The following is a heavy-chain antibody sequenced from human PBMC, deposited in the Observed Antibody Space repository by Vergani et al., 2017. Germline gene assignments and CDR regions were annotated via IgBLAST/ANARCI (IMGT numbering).Heavy chain of an antibody. Sequence: QVQLQESGPGLVKPSQTLSLTCTVSGCSISSGSYYWSWIRQPPGKGLEWIGYIYSIASTYYNPSLKSRLTISVDTTKNQFSLKLNSVTVADTAVYYCVRDRPTFNDDYGMDVWGQGTTVTVSS. V-gene: IGHV4-30-4*08. D-gene: IGHD3-16*01. CDR1: GCSISSGSYY. CDR3: VRDRPTFNDDYGMDV. J-gene: IGHJ6*02. CDR2: IYSIAST.